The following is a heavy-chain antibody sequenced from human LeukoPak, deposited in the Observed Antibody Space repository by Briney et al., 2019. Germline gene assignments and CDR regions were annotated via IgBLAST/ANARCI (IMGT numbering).Heavy chain of an antibody. CDR2: ISSDSDNI. CDR3: ARGATVNALSYMDV. J-gene: IGHJ6*03. Sequence: GGSLRLSCAASGFTFSTYDMNWVRQAPGKGLEWVSSISSDSDNIHYADSVEGRFTISRDNAKNTLYLQMNSLRAEDTAVYYCARGATVNALSYMDVWGKGTTVTVSS. V-gene: IGHV3-21*01. D-gene: IGHD4-11*01. CDR1: GFTFSTYD.